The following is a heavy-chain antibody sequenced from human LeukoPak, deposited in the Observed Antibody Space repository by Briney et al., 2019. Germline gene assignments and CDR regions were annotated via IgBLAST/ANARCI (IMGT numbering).Heavy chain of an antibody. CDR3: ARLGYGSGSYSFDY. J-gene: IGHJ4*02. Sequence: GGSLRLSCAASGFTFSSYGMHWVRQAPGKGLEWVAVIWYDGSNKYYADSVKGRFTISRDNSKSTLYLQMNSLRAEDTAVYYCARLGYGSGSYSFDYWGQGTLVTVSS. CDR1: GFTFSSYG. CDR2: IWYDGSNK. D-gene: IGHD3-10*01. V-gene: IGHV3-33*01.